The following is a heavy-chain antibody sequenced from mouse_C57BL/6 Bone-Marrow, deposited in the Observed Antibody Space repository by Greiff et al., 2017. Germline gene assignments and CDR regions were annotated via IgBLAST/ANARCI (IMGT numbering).Heavy chain of an antibody. D-gene: IGHD3-2*02. Sequence: VQLQQPGAELVKPGASVKLSCKASGYTFTSYWMHWVKQRPGRGLEWIGRIDPNSGGTKYNEKFKSKATLTVDKPSSTAYMQLSSLTSEDSAVYYFARQLRLRGAPSGFAYWGQGTLVTVSA. V-gene: IGHV1-72*01. J-gene: IGHJ3*01. CDR1: GYTFTSYW. CDR2: IDPNSGGT. CDR3: ARQLRLRGAPSGFAY.